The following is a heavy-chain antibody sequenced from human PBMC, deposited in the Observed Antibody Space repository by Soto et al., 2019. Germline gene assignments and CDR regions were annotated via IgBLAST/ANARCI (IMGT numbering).Heavy chain of an antibody. D-gene: IGHD6-13*01. CDR2: INPSGGST. J-gene: IGHJ3*02. CDR1: GYTFTSYY. V-gene: IGHV1-46*03. CDR3: ATYSSSPQWDDAFDI. Sequence: QVQLVQSGAEVKKPGASVKVSCKASGYTFTSYYMHWVRQAPGQGLEWMGIINPSGGSTSYAQKFQGRVTMTRDTSTSTVYMELSSLRSEDTAVYYCATYSSSPQWDDAFDIWGQGTMVTVSS.